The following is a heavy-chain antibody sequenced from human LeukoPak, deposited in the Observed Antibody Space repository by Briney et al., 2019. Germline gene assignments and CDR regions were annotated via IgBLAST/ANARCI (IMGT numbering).Heavy chain of an antibody. CDR2: ISAYNGNT. CDR1: GYTFTSYS. D-gene: IGHD2-15*01. V-gene: IGHV1-18*01. CDR3: ARASYCSDGSCYSDY. J-gene: IGHJ4*02. Sequence: ASVKVSCKASGYTFTSYSISWVRQAPGQGLEWMGWISAYNGNTISAQKVKGRVTMTTDTSTSTAYMELRSLKSDETAVYYCARASYCSDGSCYSDYWGQGTLVTVSS.